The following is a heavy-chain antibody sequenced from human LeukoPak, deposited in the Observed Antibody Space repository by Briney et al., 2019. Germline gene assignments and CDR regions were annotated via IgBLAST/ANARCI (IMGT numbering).Heavy chain of an antibody. CDR3: AKDRLVGATGWFDP. V-gene: IGHV3-74*01. Sequence: GGSLRLSCAASGFTFSSYWMHWVRQAPGKGLVWVSRINSDGSSTSYADSVKGRFTISRDNAKNTLYLQMNSLRAEDTAVYYCAKDRLVGATGWFDPWGQGTLVTVSS. D-gene: IGHD1-26*01. J-gene: IGHJ5*02. CDR1: GFTFSSYW. CDR2: INSDGSST.